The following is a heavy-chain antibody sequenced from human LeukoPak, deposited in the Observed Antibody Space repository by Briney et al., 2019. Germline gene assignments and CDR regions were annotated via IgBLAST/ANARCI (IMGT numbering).Heavy chain of an antibody. V-gene: IGHV1-18*01. D-gene: IGHD3-10*01. CDR2: ISAYNGNT. CDR1: GYTFTSYG. Sequence: ASVKVSCKASGYTFTSYGISWVRQAPGQGLEWMGWISAYNGNTNYAQKLQGRVTMTTDTSTSTAHMELRSLRPDDTAVYYCARVPNYYGSGSYYNGDWYFDLWGRGTLVTVSS. J-gene: IGHJ2*01. CDR3: ARVPNYYGSGSYYNGDWYFDL.